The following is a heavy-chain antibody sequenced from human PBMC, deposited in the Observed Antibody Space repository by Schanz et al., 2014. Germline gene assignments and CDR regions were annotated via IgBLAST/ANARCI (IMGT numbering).Heavy chain of an antibody. CDR1: GYTFTDYP. J-gene: IGHJ4*02. CDR2: INKASGNT. CDR3: TNVAEEGSHNNNWGGYYFDF. Sequence: QVQLVQSGAEVKKPGASVKVSCKTSGYTFTDYPINWVRQAPGRRLEWMGWINKASGNTRYSEAFQGRVTMTSDTSATTAYMELSSRTSEDTAVYYCTNVAEEGSHNNNWGGYYFDFWGQGTLVTVSS. V-gene: IGHV1-3*04. D-gene: IGHD3-16*01.